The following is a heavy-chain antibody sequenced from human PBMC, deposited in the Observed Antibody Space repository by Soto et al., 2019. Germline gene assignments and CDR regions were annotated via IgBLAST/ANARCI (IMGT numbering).Heavy chain of an antibody. D-gene: IGHD5-18*01. CDR1: GFTFTSSA. CDR3: ARDLTAMDPLGFDY. Sequence: GASVKVSCKASGFTFTSSAVQWVRQARGQRLEWIGWIVVGSGNTNYAQKFQERVTITRDMSTSTAYMELRSLRSDDTAVYYCARDLTAMDPLGFDYWGQGTLVTVSS. V-gene: IGHV1-58*01. J-gene: IGHJ4*02. CDR2: IVVGSGNT.